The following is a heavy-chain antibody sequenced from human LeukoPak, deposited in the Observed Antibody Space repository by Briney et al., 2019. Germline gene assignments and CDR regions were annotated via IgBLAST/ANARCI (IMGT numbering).Heavy chain of an antibody. J-gene: IGHJ4*02. CDR2: IDTTSSTI. CDR1: GFTFSSYS. CDR3: AREKATILSDY. V-gene: IGHV3-48*01. Sequence: GGSLRLSCAASGFTFSSYSMNWVRQAPGQGLEWLSYIDTTSSTIYYAGSVKGRFSISRDNAKNSLYLQMNSLRAEDTAVYYCAREKATILSDYWGQGTLVTVSS. D-gene: IGHD5-24*01.